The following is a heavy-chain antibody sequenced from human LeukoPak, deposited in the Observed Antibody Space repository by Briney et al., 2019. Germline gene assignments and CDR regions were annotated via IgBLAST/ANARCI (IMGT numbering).Heavy chain of an antibody. D-gene: IGHD1-26*01. CDR2: ISAYNGNT. CDR3: ARGVRQWELLADY. CDR1: GYTFTGYY. V-gene: IGHV1-18*04. J-gene: IGHJ4*02. Sequence: ASVKVSCKASGYTFTGYYMHWVRQAPGQGLEWMGWISAYNGNTNYAQKLQGRVTMTTDTSTSTAYMELRSLRSDDTAVYYCARGVRQWELLADYWGQGTLVTVSS.